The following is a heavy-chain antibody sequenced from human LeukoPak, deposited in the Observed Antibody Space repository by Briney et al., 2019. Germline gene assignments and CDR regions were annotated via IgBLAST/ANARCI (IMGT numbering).Heavy chain of an antibody. D-gene: IGHD1-1*01. J-gene: IGHJ4*02. CDR1: GFTFSTYA. Sequence: GGSLRLSCAASGFTFSTYALGWVRQAPGKGLEWVSVISGSGLITYYADSVKGRFTTSRDNSKNTLYLQMNSLRAEDTAVYYCARDRNWYLDYWGQGTLVTVSS. CDR3: ARDRNWYLDY. V-gene: IGHV3-23*01. CDR2: ISGSGLIT.